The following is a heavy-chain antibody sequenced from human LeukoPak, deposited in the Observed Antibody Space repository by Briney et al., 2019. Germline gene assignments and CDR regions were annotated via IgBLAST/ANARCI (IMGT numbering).Heavy chain of an antibody. D-gene: IGHD6-13*01. V-gene: IGHV4-39*01. Sequence: SETLSLTCTVSGGSISSSSYYWGWIRQPPGKGLEWIGSIYYSGSTYYNPSLKSRVTISVDTSKNQFSLKLSSVTAADTAVYYCARRVAAARVDPWGQGTLVTVSS. J-gene: IGHJ5*02. CDR3: ARRVAAARVDP. CDR1: GGSISSSSYY. CDR2: IYYSGST.